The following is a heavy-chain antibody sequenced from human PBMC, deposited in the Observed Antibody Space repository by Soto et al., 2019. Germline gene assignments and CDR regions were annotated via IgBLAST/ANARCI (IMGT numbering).Heavy chain of an antibody. CDR1: GFTFSNAW. V-gene: IGHV3-15*07. Sequence: PGGSLRLSCAASGFTFSNAWMNWVRQAPGKGLEWVGRIKSKTDGGTTDYAAPVKGRFTISRDDSKNTLYLQMNSLKTEDTAVYYCTTGPTGIASPRALGYWGQGTLVTVSS. CDR2: IKSKTDGGTT. CDR3: TTGPTGIASPRALGY. D-gene: IGHD6-13*01. J-gene: IGHJ4*02.